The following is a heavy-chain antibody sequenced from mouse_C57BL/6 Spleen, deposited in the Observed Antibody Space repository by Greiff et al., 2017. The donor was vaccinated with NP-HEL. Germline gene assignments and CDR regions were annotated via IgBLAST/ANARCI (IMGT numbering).Heavy chain of an antibody. CDR2: IYPGDGDT. V-gene: IGHV1-82*01. D-gene: IGHD2-1*01. J-gene: IGHJ4*01. CDR3: AGSDYGNVYALDY. CDR1: GYAFSSSW. Sequence: VQLQQSGAELVKPGASVKISCKASGYAFSSSWMNWVKQRPGKGLEWIGRIYPGDGDTNYNGKFKGKATLTADKSSSTAYMQLSSLTSEDSAFYCCAGSDYGNVYALDYWGQGTTLTVSS.